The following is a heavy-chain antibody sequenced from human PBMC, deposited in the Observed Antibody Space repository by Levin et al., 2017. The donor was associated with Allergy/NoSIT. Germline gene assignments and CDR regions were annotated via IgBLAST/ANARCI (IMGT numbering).Heavy chain of an antibody. CDR3: AKDGGHYGGKGGFDY. J-gene: IGHJ4*02. V-gene: IGHV3-30*18. Sequence: GESLKISCAASGFTFSSYGMHWVRQAPGKGLEWVAVISYDGSNKYYADSVKGRFTISRDNSKNTLYLQMNSLRAEDTAVYYCAKDGGHYGGKGGFDYWGQGTLVTVSS. CDR1: GFTFSSYG. D-gene: IGHD4-23*01. CDR2: ISYDGSNK.